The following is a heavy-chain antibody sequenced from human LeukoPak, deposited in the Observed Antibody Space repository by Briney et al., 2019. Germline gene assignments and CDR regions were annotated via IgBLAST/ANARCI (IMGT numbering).Heavy chain of an antibody. D-gene: IGHD2-2*02. J-gene: IGHJ4*02. V-gene: IGHV5-51*01. Sequence: GESLKISCKGSGYSFTSYWIGWVRQMPGKGLEWMGIIYPGDSDTRYSPSFQGQVTISADKSISTAYLQWSSLKASDTAMYYCARRRYSGIVVVPAAILRGYSYGFLTDYWGQGALVTVSS. CDR1: GYSFTSYW. CDR3: ARRRYSGIVVVPAAILRGYSYGFLTDY. CDR2: IYPGDSDT.